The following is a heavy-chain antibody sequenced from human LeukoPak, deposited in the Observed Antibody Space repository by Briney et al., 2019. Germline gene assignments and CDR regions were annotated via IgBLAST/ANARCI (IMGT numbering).Heavy chain of an antibody. Sequence: ASVKVSCKVSGYTLTELSMQWVRQAPGKGLEWRGGFDPEDGETIYAQKFQGRVTMTEDTSTDTAYMELSSLRSEDTAVYYCARAKYNSGWYGAFDIWGQGTMVTVSS. CDR2: FDPEDGET. D-gene: IGHD6-19*01. V-gene: IGHV1-24*01. CDR3: ARAKYNSGWYGAFDI. J-gene: IGHJ3*02. CDR1: GYTLTELS.